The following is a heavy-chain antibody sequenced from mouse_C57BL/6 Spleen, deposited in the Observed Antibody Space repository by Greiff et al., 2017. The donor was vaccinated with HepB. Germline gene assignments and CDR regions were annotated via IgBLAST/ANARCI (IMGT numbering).Heavy chain of an antibody. CDR1: GYTFTSYW. Sequence: VQLVESGAELAKPGASVKLSCKASGYTFTSYWMHWVKQRPGQGLEWIGYINPSSGYTKYNQKFKDKATLTADKSSSTAYMQLSSLTYEDSAVYYCARYYGSSRYYLDYWGQGTTLTVSS. CDR3: ARYYGSSRYYLDY. J-gene: IGHJ2*01. D-gene: IGHD1-1*01. CDR2: INPSSGYT. V-gene: IGHV1-7*01.